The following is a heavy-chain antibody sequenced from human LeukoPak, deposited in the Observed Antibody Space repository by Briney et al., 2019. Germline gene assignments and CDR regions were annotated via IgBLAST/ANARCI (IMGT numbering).Heavy chain of an antibody. CDR2: IYYSGST. J-gene: IGHJ4*02. Sequence: SETLSLTCTVSGGSISSYYWSWIRQPPRKGLEWIGYIYYSGSTNYNPSLKSRVAISVDTSKNQFSLKLSSVTAADTAVYYCAKAVAGLDFDYWGQGTLVTVSS. CDR1: GGSISSYY. CDR3: AKAVAGLDFDY. V-gene: IGHV4-59*01. D-gene: IGHD6-19*01.